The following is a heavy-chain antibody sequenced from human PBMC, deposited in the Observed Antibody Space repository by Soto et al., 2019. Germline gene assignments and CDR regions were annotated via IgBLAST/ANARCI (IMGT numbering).Heavy chain of an antibody. Sequence: HVQLVESGGAVVQPGRSLRLSCAASGFTFSSYDMHWVRQAPGKGLEWVAVISYDGSNKYYADSVKGRFTISRDNSKNTLYLQMNSLRTEDTAVYYCATKIVAATSDYWSQGTLVTVSS. D-gene: IGHD2-15*01. CDR2: ISYDGSNK. V-gene: IGHV3-30*03. CDR3: ATKIVAATSDY. CDR1: GFTFSSYD. J-gene: IGHJ4*02.